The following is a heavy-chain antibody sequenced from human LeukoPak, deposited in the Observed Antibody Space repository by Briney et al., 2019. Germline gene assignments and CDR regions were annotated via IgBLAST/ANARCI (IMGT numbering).Heavy chain of an antibody. D-gene: IGHD5-12*01. CDR2: ISSGGST. CDR1: GGSISSYY. V-gene: IGHV4-59*01. J-gene: IGHJ4*02. Sequence: PSETLSLTCTVSGGSISSYYWSWIRQPPGKELEWIGYISSGGSTNYNPSLKSRVTISIDTSKNQLSLKLTSATAADTAVYYCARGDDYKSTLFDYWGQGTLVTVSS. CDR3: ARGDDYKSTLFDY.